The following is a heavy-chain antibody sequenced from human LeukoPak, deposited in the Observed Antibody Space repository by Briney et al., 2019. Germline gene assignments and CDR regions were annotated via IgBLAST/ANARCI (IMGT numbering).Heavy chain of an antibody. D-gene: IGHD6-13*01. CDR1: GGTFSSYT. J-gene: IGHJ4*02. CDR2: IIPIFGTA. Sequence: XCKASGGTFSSYTIXWVRQAPGQGLEWMGGIIPIFGTANYAQKFQGRVTINTDESTSTAYIEVSSLRSEDTAVYYCARCGAAARQYYFDYWGQGTLVTVSS. V-gene: IGHV1-69*05. CDR3: ARCGAAARQYYFDY.